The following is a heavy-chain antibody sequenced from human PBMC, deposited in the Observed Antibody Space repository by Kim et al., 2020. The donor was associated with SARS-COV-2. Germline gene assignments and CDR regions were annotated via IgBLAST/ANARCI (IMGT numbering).Heavy chain of an antibody. V-gene: IGHV3-48*01. Sequence: VKGRFTNSRDNAKNSLYLQMNSLRAEDTAVYYCARDSCGGDCFYYYYGMDVWGQGTTVTVSS. J-gene: IGHJ6*02. D-gene: IGHD2-21*02. CDR3: ARDSCGGDCFYYYYGMDV.